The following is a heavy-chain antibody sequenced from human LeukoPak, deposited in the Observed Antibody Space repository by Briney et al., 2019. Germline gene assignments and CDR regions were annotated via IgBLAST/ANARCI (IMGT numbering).Heavy chain of an antibody. CDR1: EFTFSAYS. V-gene: IGHV3-21*01. J-gene: IGHJ6*04. CDR2: ISSSSSYI. D-gene: IGHD2-2*01. Sequence: PGGSLRLSCVASEFTFSAYSMTWVRQAPGKGLEWVSSISSSSSYIYYADSVKGRFTISRDNAKNSLYLQMNSLRAEDTAVYYCARDQIVVVPAGDYYYYYGMDVWGKGTTVTVSS. CDR3: ARDQIVVVPAGDYYYYYGMDV.